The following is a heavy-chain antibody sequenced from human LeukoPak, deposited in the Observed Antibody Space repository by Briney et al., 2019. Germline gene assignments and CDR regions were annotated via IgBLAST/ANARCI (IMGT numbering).Heavy chain of an antibody. CDR3: AREDYYGDYYYYGMDV. D-gene: IGHD4-17*01. CDR1: GFTFSDYY. Sequence: GGSLRLSCAASGFTFSDYYMSWIRQAPGKGLEWVSYISSSSSYTNYADSVKGRFTISRDNAKNSLYLQMNSLRAEDTAVYYCAREDYYGDYYYYGMDVWGQGTTVTVSS. V-gene: IGHV3-11*06. J-gene: IGHJ6*02. CDR2: ISSSSSYT.